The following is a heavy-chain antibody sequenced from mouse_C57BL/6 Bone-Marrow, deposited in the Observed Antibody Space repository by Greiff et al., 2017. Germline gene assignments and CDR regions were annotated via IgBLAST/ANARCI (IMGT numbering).Heavy chain of an antibody. D-gene: IGHD2-1*01. J-gene: IGHJ1*03. CDR2: IWSGGST. CDR3: ARNYDYGNAYWYFDV. V-gene: IGHV2-2*01. Sequence: VKLVESGPGLVQPSQSLSITCTVSGFSLTSYGVHWVRQSPGKGLEWLGVIWSGGSTDYNAAFISRLSISKDNSKSQVFFKMNSLQADDTAIYYCARNYDYGNAYWYFDVWGTGTTVTVSS. CDR1: GFSLTSYG.